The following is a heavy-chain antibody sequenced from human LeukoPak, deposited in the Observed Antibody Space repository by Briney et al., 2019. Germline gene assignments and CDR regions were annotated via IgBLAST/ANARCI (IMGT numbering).Heavy chain of an antibody. CDR2: IYYTGST. J-gene: IGHJ4*02. D-gene: IGHD1-26*01. CDR1: GASISGGTYY. CDR3: ARRGGSGRAFDY. V-gene: IGHV4-39*01. Sequence: PSETLSLTCSVSGASISGGTYYWGWIRQPPGKGLEWISSIYYTGSTYDNPSLKSRVTISVDTSKNQFSLKLSSVTAADTAVYYCARRGGSGRAFDYWGQGTLVTVSS.